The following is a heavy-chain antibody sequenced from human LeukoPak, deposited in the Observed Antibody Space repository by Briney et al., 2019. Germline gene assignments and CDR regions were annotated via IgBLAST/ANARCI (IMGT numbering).Heavy chain of an antibody. CDR1: GFTFSNAW. V-gene: IGHV3-15*01. Sequence: KSGGPLRLSCAASGFTFSNAWMSWVRQAPGKGLEWVGRIKSKTDGGTTDYAAPVKGRFTISRDDSKNTLYLQMNSLKTEDTAVYYCTTGGYGDYEGFDYWGQGTLVTVSS. J-gene: IGHJ4*02. D-gene: IGHD4-17*01. CDR2: IKSKTDGGTT. CDR3: TTGGYGDYEGFDY.